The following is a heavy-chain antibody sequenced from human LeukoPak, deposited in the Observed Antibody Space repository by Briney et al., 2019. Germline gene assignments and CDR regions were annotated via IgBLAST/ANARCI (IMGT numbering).Heavy chain of an antibody. CDR2: ISGSGGST. D-gene: IGHD3-22*01. CDR3: AKDLNYYDSSGIIDY. J-gene: IGHJ4*02. CDR1: GFTFSSYA. Sequence: GGSLRLSCAASGFTFSSYAMSWVRQAPGKGLEWVSAISGSGGSTYYADSVKGRFTISRDNSKSTLYLQMNSLRAEDTAVYYCAKDLNYYDSSGIIDYWGQGTLVTVSS. V-gene: IGHV3-23*01.